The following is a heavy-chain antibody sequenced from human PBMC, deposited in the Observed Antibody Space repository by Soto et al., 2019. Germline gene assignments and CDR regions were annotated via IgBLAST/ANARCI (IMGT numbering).Heavy chain of an antibody. V-gene: IGHV4-31*02. Sequence: PSETLSLTCTVSGGSISSGNYFWSWIRQHPGKGLEWIGYIYSSGSTYYNPSLESRVTISRDTSKNQFSLRLSSLTAADTAVYYCARNRPNCSGGSCYPLWGQGALVTSP. CDR1: GGSISSGNYF. CDR2: IYSSGST. CDR3: ARNRPNCSGGSCYPL. D-gene: IGHD2-15*01. J-gene: IGHJ4*02.